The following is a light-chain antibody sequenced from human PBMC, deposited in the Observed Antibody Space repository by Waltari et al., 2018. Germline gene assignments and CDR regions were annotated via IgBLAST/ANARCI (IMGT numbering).Light chain of an antibody. CDR3: QQYYNTPKT. V-gene: IGKV1-NL1*01. Sequence: DFQMTQSPSSLSASVGDRVTITCRASQDISSSLAWYQQKPGKAPKLLLYAASRLESVVPSRFSGSGSGTDYSLTVSSLQPEDFATYFCQQYYNTPKTFGQGTKVEI. J-gene: IGKJ1*01. CDR1: QDISSS. CDR2: AAS.